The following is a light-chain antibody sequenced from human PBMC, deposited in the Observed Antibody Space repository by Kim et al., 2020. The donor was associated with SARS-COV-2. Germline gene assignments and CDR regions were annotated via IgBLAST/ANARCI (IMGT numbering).Light chain of an antibody. J-gene: IGKJ5*01. V-gene: IGKV3-20*01. Sequence: GQRDTPAARSSQSDSSGFVAWYQQKPSQAPRPLIYGASSRATGIPGRFSGSVSVTDFTLTISRLEPEDFEVYYCQQYGSSPSAITFGQGTRLEIK. CDR1: QSDSSGF. CDR3: QQYGSSPSAIT. CDR2: GAS.